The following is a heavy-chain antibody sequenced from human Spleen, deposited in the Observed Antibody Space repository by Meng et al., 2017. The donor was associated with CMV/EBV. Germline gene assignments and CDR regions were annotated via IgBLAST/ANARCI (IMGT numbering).Heavy chain of an antibody. Sequence: SWLRQAPGQGLEWMGGIIPVFGTTHYAQKFQGRLSITTDESTDTAYMELSSLTYEDTAVYYCASYSYHFLGYCTPANCQGSVQFDYWGQGALVTVSS. D-gene: IGHD2-8*01. CDR3: ASYSYHFLGYCTPANCQGSVQFDY. J-gene: IGHJ4*02. V-gene: IGHV1-69*05. CDR2: IIPVFGTT.